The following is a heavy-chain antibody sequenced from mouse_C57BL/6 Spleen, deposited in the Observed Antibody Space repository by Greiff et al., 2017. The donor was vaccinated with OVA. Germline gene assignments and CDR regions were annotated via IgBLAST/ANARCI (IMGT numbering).Heavy chain of an antibody. V-gene: IGHV1-64*01. CDR2: IHPNSGST. CDR3: AREGEGDRGFAY. CDR1: GYTFTSYW. Sequence: QVQLQQPGAELVKPGASVKLSCKASGYTFTSYWMHWVKQRPGQGLEWIGMIHPNSGSTNYNEKFKSKATLTVDKSSSTAYMQLSSLTSEDSAVYYCAREGEGDRGFAYWGQGTLVTVSA. J-gene: IGHJ3*01. D-gene: IGHD2-13*01.